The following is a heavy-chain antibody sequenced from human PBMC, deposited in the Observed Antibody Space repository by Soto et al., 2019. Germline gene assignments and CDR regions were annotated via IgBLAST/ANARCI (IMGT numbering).Heavy chain of an antibody. Sequence: EVQLLESGGGLAQPGGSLRLSCAASGFTFSNSAMSWVRQVPGKGLEWAAGISSGGGHTNYADSVKGRFTISRDNFKDTLYLQMNSLRTEDTALYYSAKVQEVCGYNCYTVDSWGQGALVTVSS. D-gene: IGHD2-21*02. CDR3: AKVQEVCGYNCYTVDS. J-gene: IGHJ4*02. CDR2: ISSGGGHT. V-gene: IGHV3-23*01. CDR1: GFTFSNSA.